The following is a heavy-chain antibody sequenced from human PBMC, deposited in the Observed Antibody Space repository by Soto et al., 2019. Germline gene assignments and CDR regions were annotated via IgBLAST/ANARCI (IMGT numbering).Heavy chain of an antibody. V-gene: IGHV4-59*01. D-gene: IGHD3-10*01. CDR3: TRYGAMGF. CDR2: VYNRGRP. J-gene: IGHJ6*04. CDR1: GGSIGSYY. Sequence: QVQLQESGPGLVKPSETLVLTCTVSGGSIGSYYWNWIRQTPEKGLEWIGYVYNRGRPSYNPSLGSRHAISVDTSKNHVSLSLTYVTAADTAVYYCTRYGAMGFWGKGTTVTVSS.